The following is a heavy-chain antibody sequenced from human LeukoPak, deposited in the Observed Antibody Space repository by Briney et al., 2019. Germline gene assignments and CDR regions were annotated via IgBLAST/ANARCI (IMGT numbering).Heavy chain of an antibody. CDR2: IRSSSSNT. V-gene: IGHV3-11*06. CDR1: GFTFSDYY. D-gene: IGHD4-23*01. Sequence: PGGSLRLSCAASGFTFSDYYMSWIRQAPGKGLEWVSYIRSSSSNTNYADSVKGRFTISRDNAKNSLYLQMNSLRAEDTAVYYCTKVFYGGNSRDGFGIWGQGTMVTVSS. J-gene: IGHJ3*02. CDR3: TKVFYGGNSRDGFGI.